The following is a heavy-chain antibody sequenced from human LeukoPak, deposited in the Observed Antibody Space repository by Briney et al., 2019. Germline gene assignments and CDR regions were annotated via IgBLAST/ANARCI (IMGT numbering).Heavy chain of an antibody. Sequence: GGSLRLSCVVSGISLTNYGMTWVRQAPGKGLEWVSYISERGGSITYADSVKGRFTISRDTSLNTLYLQMNNLRAEDTAVYFCAKRGVVIRGILVIGYHQEAYHYDFWGQGVLSPSPQ. J-gene: IGHJ4*02. V-gene: IGHV3-23*01. D-gene: IGHD3-10*01. CDR2: ISERGGSI. CDR3: AKRGVVIRGILVIGYHQEAYHYDF. CDR1: GISLTNYG.